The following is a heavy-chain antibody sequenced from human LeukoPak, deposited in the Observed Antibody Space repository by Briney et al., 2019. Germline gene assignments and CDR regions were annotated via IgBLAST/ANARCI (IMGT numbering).Heavy chain of an antibody. J-gene: IGHJ3*02. CDR1: GGSISSYY. CDR3: ARDRPITIFGVVTLDAFDI. Sequence: SETLSLTCTVSGGSISSYYWSWIRQPPGKGLEGIGYIYYSGSTNYNPSLKSRVTISVDTSKNQFSLKLSSVTAADTAVYYCARDRPITIFGVVTLDAFDIWGQGTMVTVSS. V-gene: IGHV4-59*01. D-gene: IGHD3-3*01. CDR2: IYYSGST.